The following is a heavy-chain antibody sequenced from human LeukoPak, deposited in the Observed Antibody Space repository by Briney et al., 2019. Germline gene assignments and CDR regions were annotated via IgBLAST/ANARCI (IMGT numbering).Heavy chain of an antibody. CDR1: GGSFSGYY. CDR3: ARGHPPRLWFGA. D-gene: IGHD4-11*01. J-gene: IGHJ5*02. Sequence: PSETLSLTCAVYGGSFSGYYWSWIRQPPGKGLEWIGEINHSGSTNYNPSLKSQVTISVDTSKNQFSLKLSSVTAADTAVYYCARGHPPRLWFGAWGQGTLVTVSS. CDR2: INHSGST. V-gene: IGHV4-34*01.